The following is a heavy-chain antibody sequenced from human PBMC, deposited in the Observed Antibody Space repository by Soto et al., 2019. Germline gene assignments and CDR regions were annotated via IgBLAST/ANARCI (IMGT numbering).Heavy chain of an antibody. Sequence: EVQLLESGGGLVQPGGSLRLSCAASGFTFSTYAMIWVRQAPGKGLEWVSSISGSGGSTYYADSVNGRLTISRDNARNTLYLEMNSLRAEDTAVYYCANREDSGVLDYWGRGTLVSVSS. CDR1: GFTFSTYA. J-gene: IGHJ4*02. D-gene: IGHD3-10*01. CDR2: ISGSGGST. CDR3: ANREDSGVLDY. V-gene: IGHV3-23*01.